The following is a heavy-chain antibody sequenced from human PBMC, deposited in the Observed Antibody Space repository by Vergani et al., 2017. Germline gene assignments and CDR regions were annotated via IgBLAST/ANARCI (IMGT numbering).Heavy chain of an antibody. V-gene: IGHV1-69*04. Sequence: QVQMVHSGAEVKKPGSSVKVSCKASGGTFSSYTISWVRQAPGQGLEWMGRIIPILGIANYAQKFQGRVTITADKSTSTAYMELSSLSSEDTAVYYCARDDGGGVVVVPAANIPTVYYYCYGKDVWGQGTTVTVSS. CDR2: IIPILGIA. CDR1: GGTFSSYT. J-gene: IGHJ6*02. CDR3: ARDDGGGVVVVPAANIPTVYYYCYGKDV. D-gene: IGHD2-2*01.